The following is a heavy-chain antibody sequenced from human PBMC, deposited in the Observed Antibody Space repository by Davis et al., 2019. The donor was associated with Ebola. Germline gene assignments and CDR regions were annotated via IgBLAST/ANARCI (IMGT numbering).Heavy chain of an antibody. Sequence: PGGSLRLSCAASGFTFSSYAMHWVRQAPGKGLEWVAVISYDGSNKYYADSVKGRFTISRDNSKNALYLQMNSLRAEDTAVYYCARDWVPAAQYGMDVWGQGTTVTVSS. D-gene: IGHD2-2*01. J-gene: IGHJ6*02. CDR3: ARDWVPAAQYGMDV. CDR2: ISYDGSNK. CDR1: GFTFSSYA. V-gene: IGHV3-30-3*01.